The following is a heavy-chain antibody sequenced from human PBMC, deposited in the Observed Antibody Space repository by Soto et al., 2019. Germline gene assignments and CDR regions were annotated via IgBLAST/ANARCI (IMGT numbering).Heavy chain of an antibody. V-gene: IGHV1-69*06. CDR3: ASAVRITIFGVVPRDDYFGRDV. Sequence: GASVKVSCKASGGTFSSYAISWVRQAPGQGLEWMGGIIPIFGTANYAQKFQGRVTITADKSTSTAYMELSSLRSEDTAVYYCASAVRITIFGVVPRDDYFGRDVWGRESTVTVS. J-gene: IGHJ6*02. D-gene: IGHD3-3*01. CDR2: IIPIFGTA. CDR1: GGTFSSYA.